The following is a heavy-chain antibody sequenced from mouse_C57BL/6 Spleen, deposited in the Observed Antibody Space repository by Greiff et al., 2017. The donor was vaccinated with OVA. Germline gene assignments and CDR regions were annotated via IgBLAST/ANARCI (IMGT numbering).Heavy chain of an antibody. V-gene: IGHV5-4*01. Sequence: EVKLVESGGGLVKPGGSLKLSCAASGFTFSSYAMSWVRQTPEKRLEWVATISDGGSYTYYPDNVKGRFTISRDNAKNNLYLQMSHLKSEDTAMYYWSRDRSYYGSSYGWYFDVWGTGTTVTVSS. D-gene: IGHD1-1*01. CDR3: SRDRSYYGSSYGWYFDV. J-gene: IGHJ1*03. CDR1: GFTFSSYA. CDR2: ISDGGSYT.